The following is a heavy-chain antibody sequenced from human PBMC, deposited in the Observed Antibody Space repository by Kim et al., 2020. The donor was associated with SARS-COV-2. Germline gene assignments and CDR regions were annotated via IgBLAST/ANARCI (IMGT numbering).Heavy chain of an antibody. CDR1: GFNVSNNY. D-gene: IGHD1-26*01. CDR3: ARLEVGALDY. J-gene: IGHJ4*02. Sequence: GGSLRLSCAASGFNVSNNYMSWVRQAPGKGLEWVSVIYSGGSTYYADSVKGRFPISRDNSKNTLYLQMNSLRAEDTAVYYCARLEVGALDYWGQGTLVTVSS. CDR2: IYSGGST. V-gene: IGHV3-53*01.